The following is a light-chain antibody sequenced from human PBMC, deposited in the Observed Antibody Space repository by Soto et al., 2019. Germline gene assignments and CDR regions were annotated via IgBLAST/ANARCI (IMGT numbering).Light chain of an antibody. V-gene: IGKV1-5*03. Sequence: DIPMTQSPSPLSGSVGDRVTITCRASQTISSWLAWYQQKPGKAPKLLIYKASTLKSGVPSRFSGSGSGTEFTLTSSSLQPDDFATYYCQHYNSYSEAFGQGTKVELK. CDR1: QTISSW. J-gene: IGKJ1*01. CDR2: KAS. CDR3: QHYNSYSEA.